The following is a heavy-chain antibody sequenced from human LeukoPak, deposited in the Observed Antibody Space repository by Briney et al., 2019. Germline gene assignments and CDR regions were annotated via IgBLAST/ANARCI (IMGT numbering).Heavy chain of an antibody. CDR3: ASGGYSYGYDWLDP. V-gene: IGHV4-59*08. J-gene: IGHJ5*02. Sequence: TSSETLSLTCTVSGGSISSYYWSWIRQPPGKGLEWIGYIYYSGSTNYNPSLKSRVTTSVDTSKNQFSLKLSSVTAADTAVYYCASGGYSYGYDWLDPWGQGTLVTVSS. CDR1: GGSISSYY. CDR2: IYYSGST. D-gene: IGHD5-18*01.